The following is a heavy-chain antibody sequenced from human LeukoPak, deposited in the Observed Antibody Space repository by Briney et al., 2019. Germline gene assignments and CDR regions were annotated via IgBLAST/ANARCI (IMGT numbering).Heavy chain of an antibody. CDR2: IYSSGST. J-gene: IGHJ4*02. CDR1: GGSISSGSYY. Sequence: SETLSLTCTVSGGSISSGSYYWNWIRQPAGKGLEWIGRIYSSGSTNYNPSLKSRVTMSVDTSKNQFSLKLSSVTAADTAVYYCARDRGSQPFIDYWGQGTLVTVSS. V-gene: IGHV4-61*02. D-gene: IGHD1-26*01. CDR3: ARDRGSQPFIDY.